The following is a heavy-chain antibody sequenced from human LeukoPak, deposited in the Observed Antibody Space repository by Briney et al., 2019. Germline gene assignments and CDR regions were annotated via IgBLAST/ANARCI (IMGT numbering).Heavy chain of an antibody. D-gene: IGHD4-17*01. J-gene: IGHJ6*03. CDR3: ARDQPLTVATWGYFYYYMDV. CDR1: GFSFSSYW. CDR2: IKQDGGDK. Sequence: GGSLRLSCAASGFSFSSYWMSWVRQVPGKGLEWVANIKQDGGDKYYVDSVKGRFTISRDNAKNSLYLQMNSLRAEDTAVYICARDQPLTVATWGYFYYYMDVWAKGTTVTVSS. V-gene: IGHV3-7*01.